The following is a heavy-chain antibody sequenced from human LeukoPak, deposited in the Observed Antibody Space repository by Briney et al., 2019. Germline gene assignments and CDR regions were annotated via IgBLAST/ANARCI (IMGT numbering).Heavy chain of an antibody. CDR3: ASTRKWFGELSFDY. V-gene: IGHV1-69*01. CDR2: IIPIFGTE. CDR1: GGTFSSYA. D-gene: IGHD3-10*01. Sequence: GSSVKVSCKASGGTFSSYAISWVRQAPGQGLEWMGGIIPIFGTENYAQKFQGRGTITADESTSTAYMELSSLRSEDTAVYYCASTRKWFGELSFDYWGQGTLVTVSS. J-gene: IGHJ4*02.